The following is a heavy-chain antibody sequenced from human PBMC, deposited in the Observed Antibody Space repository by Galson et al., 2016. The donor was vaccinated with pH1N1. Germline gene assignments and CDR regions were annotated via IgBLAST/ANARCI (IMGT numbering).Heavy chain of an antibody. CDR2: IIPIFGTA. D-gene: IGHD4-17*01. CDR1: GGTFSSYG. Sequence: SVKVSCKASGGTFSSYGISWVRQAPGQGLEWMGGIIPIFGTANYAQKCQGRVTITADESTSTDYMELSSLRSEDTAVYYCARVGYGDYSGWFDPWGQGTLVTVSS. V-gene: IGHV1-69*13. CDR3: ARVGYGDYSGWFDP. J-gene: IGHJ5*02.